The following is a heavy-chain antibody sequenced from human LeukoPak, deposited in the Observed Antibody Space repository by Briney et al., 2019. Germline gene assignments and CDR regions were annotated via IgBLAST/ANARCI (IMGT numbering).Heavy chain of an antibody. D-gene: IGHD2-15*01. J-gene: IGHJ4*02. CDR3: ARDSVVAATTFDY. CDR2: IYHSGST. Sequence: SETLSLTCVVSGVSISSSNWWSWVRQSPGKGLEWIGEIYHSGSTNYYPSLKSRVTISVDKSKNQFSLRLSSVTAADTAVYYCARDSVVAATTFDYWGQGTLVTVSS. CDR1: GVSISSSNW. V-gene: IGHV4-4*02.